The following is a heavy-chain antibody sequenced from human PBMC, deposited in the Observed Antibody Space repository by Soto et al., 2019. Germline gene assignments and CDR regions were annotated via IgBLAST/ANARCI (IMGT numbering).Heavy chain of an antibody. Sequence: PSETLSLTCAGYGGSFSGYYWTGIRQPPGTGLEWIGEINHSGSTNYNPSLKSRVTISVDTSKNQFSLKLTSVTAADTAVYYCARDKITGLFDYWGQGTLVTVSS. J-gene: IGHJ4*02. CDR2: INHSGST. D-gene: IGHD2-8*02. CDR3: ARDKITGLFDY. V-gene: IGHV4-34*01. CDR1: GGSFSGYY.